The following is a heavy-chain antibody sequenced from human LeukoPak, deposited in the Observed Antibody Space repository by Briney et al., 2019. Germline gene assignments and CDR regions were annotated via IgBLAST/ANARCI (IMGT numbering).Heavy chain of an antibody. CDR3: ARVGVTAATADY. J-gene: IGHJ4*02. D-gene: IGHD6-25*01. V-gene: IGHV1-18*01. CDR1: GYTFTSYG. CDR2: ISAYNGNT. Sequence: ASVKVSCKASGYTFTSYGISWVRQAPGQGLEWMGWISAYNGNTNYAQKLRGRVTMTTDTSTSTVYLEVNDLTSEDTAVYFCARVGVTAATADYWGQGTLVTVSS.